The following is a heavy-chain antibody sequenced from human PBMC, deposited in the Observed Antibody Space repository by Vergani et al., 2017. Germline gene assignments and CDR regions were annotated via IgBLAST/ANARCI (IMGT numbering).Heavy chain of an antibody. CDR2: IYPAYSDT. Sequence: EVELVQSGPEMLKPGESLKISCKGSEYSFGNYWIGWVRQMPGKGLEWMGIIYPAYSDTRYSPSFQGQVTISADKSNSTAFLQCDSLKASDTALYYCARHTTYTDSWGQGTLVTVSS. V-gene: IGHV5-51*01. CDR1: EYSFGNYW. D-gene: IGHD1-1*01. J-gene: IGHJ4*02. CDR3: ARHTTYTDS.